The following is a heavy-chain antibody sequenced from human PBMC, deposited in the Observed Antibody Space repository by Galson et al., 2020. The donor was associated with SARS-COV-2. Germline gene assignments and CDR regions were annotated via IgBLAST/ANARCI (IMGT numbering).Heavy chain of an antibody. CDR2: VKSESDGGTI. J-gene: IGHJ5*02. D-gene: IGHD2-15*01. V-gene: IGHV3-15*01. CDR1: GFSFTNAW. Sequence: GESLKISCAASGFSFTNAWMSWVRQAPGKGLEWVGRVKSESDGGTIEYAAPVKDRFTISRDDSKNTLYLQMDSLKTEDTAVYYCTAFGYCSGGSCLDPWGQGTLVTVSS. CDR3: TAFGYCSGGSCLDP.